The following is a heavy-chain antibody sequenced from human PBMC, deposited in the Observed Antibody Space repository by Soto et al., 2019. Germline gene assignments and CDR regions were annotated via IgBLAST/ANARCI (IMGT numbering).Heavy chain of an antibody. D-gene: IGHD6-6*01. CDR2: ISSGSSYK. Sequence: TGGSPRLSCAASGFTFSSYGMHWVPQAPGKGLEWVAVISSGSSYKYYADSVKGRFTISRDNAKNSLYLQMNSLRAEDTAVYYCARIQLRYDAFDIWGQGTMVTVSS. CDR3: ARIQLRYDAFDI. CDR1: GFTFSSYG. V-gene: IGHV3-21*01. J-gene: IGHJ3*02.